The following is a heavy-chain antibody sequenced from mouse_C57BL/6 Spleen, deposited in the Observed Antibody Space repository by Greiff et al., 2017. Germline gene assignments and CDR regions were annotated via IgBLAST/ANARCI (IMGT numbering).Heavy chain of an antibody. J-gene: IGHJ4*01. V-gene: IGHV5-17*01. CDR1: GFTFSDYG. D-gene: IGHD1-1*01. CDR3: ARSGSPHYYAMDY. Sequence: EVKLMESGGGLVKPGGSLKLSCAASGFTFSDYGMHWVRQAPEKGLEWVAYISSGSSTIYYADTVKGRFTISRDNAKNTLFLQMTSLRSEDTAMYYGARSGSPHYYAMDYWGQGASVTVSS. CDR2: ISSGSSTI.